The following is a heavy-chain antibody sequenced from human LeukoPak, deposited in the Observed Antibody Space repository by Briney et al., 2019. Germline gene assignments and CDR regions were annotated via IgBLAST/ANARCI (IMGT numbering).Heavy chain of an antibody. J-gene: IGHJ4*02. CDR2: INHSGST. V-gene: IGHV4-34*01. CDR1: GGSFSAYY. Sequence: SETLSLTCAVYGGSFSAYYYYWSWIRQPPGKGLEWIGEINHSGSTNYNPSLKSRVTISVDTSKNQFSLKLSSVTAADTAVYYCARRTANWGSLYWGQGTLVTVSS. CDR3: ARRTANWGSLY. D-gene: IGHD7-27*01.